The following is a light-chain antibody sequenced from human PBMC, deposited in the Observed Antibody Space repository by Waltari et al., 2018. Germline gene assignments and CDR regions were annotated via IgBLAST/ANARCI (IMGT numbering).Light chain of an antibody. CDR3: SSYTRNTALYV. J-gene: IGLJ1*01. CDR1: CSDIGDYNY. V-gene: IGLV2-14*01. Sequence: QSALTQPASVSGSPGQSITISCTGTCSDIGDYNYVPWYQQYPVKAPKVVIFEVSDRPSGVSNRFSGSKSGNTASLTISGLQAEDEADYYCSSYTRNTALYVFGSGTKVTV. CDR2: EVS.